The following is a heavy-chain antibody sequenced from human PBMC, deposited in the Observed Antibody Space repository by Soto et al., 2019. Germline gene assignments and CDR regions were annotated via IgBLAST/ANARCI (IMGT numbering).Heavy chain of an antibody. V-gene: IGHV4-31*03. Sequence: PPETLSPTCTVFGGFIRRGGYYWSWVRQNPRRGLEWTLNNYYSGNNYYTPSLKRRPTQTIYTSKNPCSQNQSSVTAADTSVYYCARDRLIATAGNALHYFGLDVWGQETTVTVS. CDR3: ARDRLIATAGNALHYFGLDV. CDR2: NYYSGNN. D-gene: IGHD2-21*01. J-gene: IGHJ6*02. CDR1: GGFIRRGGYY.